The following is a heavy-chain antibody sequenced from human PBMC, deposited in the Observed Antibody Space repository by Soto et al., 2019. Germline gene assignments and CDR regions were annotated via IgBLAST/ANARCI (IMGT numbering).Heavy chain of an antibody. CDR1: GFTFSDYY. CDR3: ARDHHRYSGYDYVDY. Sequence: PGGSLRLSCAASGFTFSDYYMSWIRQAPGKGLEWVSYISSSSSYTNYADSVKGRFTISRDNAKNSLYLQMNSLRAEGTAVYYCARDHHRYSGYDYVDYWGQGTLVTVSS. V-gene: IGHV3-11*05. D-gene: IGHD5-12*01. J-gene: IGHJ4*02. CDR2: ISSSSSYT.